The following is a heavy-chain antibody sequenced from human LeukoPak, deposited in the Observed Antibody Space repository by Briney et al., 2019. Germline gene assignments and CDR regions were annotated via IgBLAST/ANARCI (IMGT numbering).Heavy chain of an antibody. V-gene: IGHV5-51*01. Sequence: GESLKISCKGSGYSFSSSWIGWVRQMPGKGLEWMGIIFPGDSDARYSPAFQGQDTISADRSISTVHLQWSRLKASDTAIYYCARLRGTSKTYYYNGLDVWGQGTTVTVSS. J-gene: IGHJ6*02. D-gene: IGHD1-7*01. CDR3: ARLRGTSKTYYYNGLDV. CDR1: GYSFSSSW. CDR2: IFPGDSDA.